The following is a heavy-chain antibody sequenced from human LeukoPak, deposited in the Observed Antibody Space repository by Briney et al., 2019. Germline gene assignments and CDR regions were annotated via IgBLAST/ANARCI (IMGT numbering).Heavy chain of an antibody. Sequence: SETLSLTCSVSGGPISSYYWSWIRRPAGKGLEWIGRIYTSGSTNYNPSLKSRVTMSVDTSKNQFSLKLSSVTAADTAVYYCARDQLPHFDYWGQGTLVTVSS. CDR3: ARDQLPHFDY. D-gene: IGHD2-2*01. V-gene: IGHV4-4*07. CDR2: IYTSGST. J-gene: IGHJ4*02. CDR1: GGPISSYY.